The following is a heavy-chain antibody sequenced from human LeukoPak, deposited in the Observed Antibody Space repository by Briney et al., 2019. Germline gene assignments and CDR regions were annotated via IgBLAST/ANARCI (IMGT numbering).Heavy chain of an antibody. CDR2: ISGSGGTT. J-gene: IGHJ4*02. D-gene: IGHD3-10*01. CDR3: ARGGSVFAYFFDY. Sequence: GGSLRLSCAASGFTFSSYGINWVRQAPGKGLEWVSAISGSGGTTYYTDSVKGRFTISRDSSTNTLYLQLSSLRAEDTAIYYCARGGSVFAYFFDYWGQGTLVTVSS. V-gene: IGHV3-23*01. CDR1: GFTFSSYG.